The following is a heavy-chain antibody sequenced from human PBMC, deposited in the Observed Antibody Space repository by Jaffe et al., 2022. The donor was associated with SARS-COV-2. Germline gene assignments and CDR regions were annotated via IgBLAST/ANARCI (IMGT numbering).Heavy chain of an antibody. D-gene: IGHD3-9*01. CDR2: ISGSGGRT. CDR3: AKGDYDILTGYYSYYYYYMDV. J-gene: IGHJ6*03. Sequence: EVQLVESGGGLVQPGGSLRLSCAASGFSFSSYAMSWVRQAPGKGLEWVSVISGSGGRTYYADSVKGRFTISRDNSKNTLYLQMNSLRAEDTAVYYCAKGDYDILTGYYSYYYYYMDVWGKGTTVTVSS. V-gene: IGHV3-23*04. CDR1: GFSFSSYA.